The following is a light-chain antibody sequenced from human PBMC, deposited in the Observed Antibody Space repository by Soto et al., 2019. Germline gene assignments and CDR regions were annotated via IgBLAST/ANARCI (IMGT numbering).Light chain of an antibody. CDR2: DVT. CDR3: CSYASSTSYV. CDR1: SSDVGGYNF. J-gene: IGLJ1*01. V-gene: IGLV2-14*01. Sequence: QSVLTQPASVSGSPGQSITISCTGTSSDVGGYNFVTWYQQYPGKAPKLIIHDVTRRPSGVSNRFSGSKSGTTASLTISGLQAEDEADYFCCSYASSTSYVFGTGTKLTVL.